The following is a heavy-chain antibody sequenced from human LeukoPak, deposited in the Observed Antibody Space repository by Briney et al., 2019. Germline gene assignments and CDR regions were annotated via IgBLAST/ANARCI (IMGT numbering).Heavy chain of an antibody. Sequence: GGSLRLSCATSGFTFSNAWMDWVRQAPGKGLEWVGRIKSNPDGGTTDDAAPVKGRFAISRDDSKNTLYLQMNSLKTEDTAVYYCARGPYTNGHYFDYWGQGTLATVSS. V-gene: IGHV3-15*01. CDR3: ARGPYTNGHYFDY. D-gene: IGHD6-19*01. J-gene: IGHJ4*02. CDR2: IKSNPDGGTT. CDR1: GFTFSNAW.